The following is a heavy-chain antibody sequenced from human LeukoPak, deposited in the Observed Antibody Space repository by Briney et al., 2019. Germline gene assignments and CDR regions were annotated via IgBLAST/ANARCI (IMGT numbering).Heavy chain of an antibody. CDR1: GGSISSSSYY. D-gene: IGHD3-22*01. CDR3: SRNYYDGRGYYF. CDR2: LYYSGST. J-gene: IGHJ4*02. V-gene: IGHV4-39*01. Sequence: SETLSLTCTVSGGSISSSSYYWVWIRQPPGKGLEWIGSLYYSGSTHYKPSLKSRGAIFVDTSKNQFSLRLSPVTAADAAVYYCSRNYYDGRGYYFWGQGTQVTVSS.